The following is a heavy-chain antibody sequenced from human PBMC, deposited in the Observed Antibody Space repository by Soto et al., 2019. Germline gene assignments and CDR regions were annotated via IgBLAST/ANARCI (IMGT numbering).Heavy chain of an antibody. CDR1: GFTFSSYA. CDR2: ISYDGSNK. D-gene: IGHD3-22*01. Sequence: AGGSLRLSCAASGFTFSSYAMHWVRQAPGKGLEWVAVISYDGSNKYYADSVKGRFTISRDNSKNTLYLQMNSLRAEDTAVYYCARVPDYDSSGYHAFDIWGQGTMVTVSS. J-gene: IGHJ3*02. CDR3: ARVPDYDSSGYHAFDI. V-gene: IGHV3-30-3*01.